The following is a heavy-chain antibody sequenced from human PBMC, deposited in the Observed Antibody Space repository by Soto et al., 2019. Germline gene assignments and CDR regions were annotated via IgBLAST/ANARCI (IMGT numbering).Heavy chain of an antibody. CDR1: GFTFSASA. D-gene: IGHD2-15*01. CDR3: ARLDCSDRSCYPYYFEH. V-gene: IGHV3-73*01. CDR2: IRSNGRT. Sequence: PGGSLRLSCAASGFTFSASAMHWVRQASGKGLEWVGRIRSNGRTAYAASMQGRFTISRDDSKKTAYLQLNSLKTDDTAVYYCARLDCSDRSCYPYYFEHWGQGALVTVS. J-gene: IGHJ4*02.